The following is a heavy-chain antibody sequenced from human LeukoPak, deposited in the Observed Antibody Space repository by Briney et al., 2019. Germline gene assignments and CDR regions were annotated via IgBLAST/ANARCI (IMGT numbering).Heavy chain of an antibody. CDR2: INPNSGDT. V-gene: IGHV1-2*02. D-gene: IGHD5-18*01. Sequence: ASVNVSCKPSGYTFTGYYMHWVRQAPGLGLEWMGWINPNSGDTNYAQKFQGRVTMTRDTSISTAYMELSRLRSDDTAGYYCARERDIGMVSALDYWGQGTLVTVSS. CDR1: GYTFTGYY. J-gene: IGHJ4*02. CDR3: ARERDIGMVSALDY.